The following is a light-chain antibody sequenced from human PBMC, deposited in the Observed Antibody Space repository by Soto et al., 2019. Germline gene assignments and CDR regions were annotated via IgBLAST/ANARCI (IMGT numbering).Light chain of an antibody. V-gene: IGKV1-39*01. CDR1: QSIRSY. J-gene: IGKJ3*01. CDR2: EAS. CDR3: QQSYTTPFT. Sequence: DIQMTQSPSSLSASVGDRVTITCRASQSIRSYLNWYQQKPEKAPELLIYEASSLQSGVSSRFNGSGSGTDFTLTISSLQPEDVATYYCQQSYTTPFTVGPGTKMDIK.